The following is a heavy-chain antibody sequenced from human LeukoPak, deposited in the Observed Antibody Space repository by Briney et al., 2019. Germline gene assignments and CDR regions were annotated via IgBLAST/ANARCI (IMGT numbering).Heavy chain of an antibody. J-gene: IGHJ4*02. CDR2: IHTSGSI. CDR3: ARLAGSSSSDY. Sequence: PSETLSLTCTVSGGSISSDYWSWIRQPPGKGLEWIGYIHTSGSINYNPSLKSRVTISLDMSKNQFSLKLSSVTAADTAVYYCARLAGSSSSDYWGQGTLVTVSS. D-gene: IGHD6-6*01. CDR1: GGSISSDY. V-gene: IGHV4-4*09.